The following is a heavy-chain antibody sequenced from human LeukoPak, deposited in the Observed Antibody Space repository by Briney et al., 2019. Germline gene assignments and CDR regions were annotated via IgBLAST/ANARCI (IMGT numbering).Heavy chain of an antibody. J-gene: IGHJ4*02. CDR3: AGGRGYGAYDWNDY. V-gene: IGHV3-23*01. CDR2: ISGSGSST. CDR1: GFTFSSYA. D-gene: IGHD5-12*01. Sequence: GGSLRLSCAASGFTFSSYAMSWVRQAPGKGLEWVSAISGSGSSTYYADSVKGRFTISRDNSKNTLYLQMNTLRAEDTAVYYCAGGRGYGAYDWNDYWGQGTLVTVSS.